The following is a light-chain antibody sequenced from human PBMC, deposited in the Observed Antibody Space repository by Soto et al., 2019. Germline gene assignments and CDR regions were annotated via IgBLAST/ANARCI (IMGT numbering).Light chain of an antibody. Sequence: EIVLTQSPATLSVSPGERATLSCRASQSVSSYLAWYQQKPGQPPRLLIYGATHRTAGIPDRFSGSVSGTDFTLTVSRLEPEDFAVYYCQQYGYSSWTFGQGTKVDIK. CDR3: QQYGYSSWT. CDR2: GAT. CDR1: QSVSSY. V-gene: IGKV3-20*01. J-gene: IGKJ1*01.